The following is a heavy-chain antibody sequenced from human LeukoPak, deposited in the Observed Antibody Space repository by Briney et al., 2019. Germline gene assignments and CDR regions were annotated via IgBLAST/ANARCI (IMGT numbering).Heavy chain of an antibody. J-gene: IGHJ5*02. CDR1: GGSFTNYF. Sequence: SSETLSLTCAVYGGSFTNYFWSWIRQPPGKGLEWIGEINHSGSTNYNPSLKSRVTISVDTSKNQFSLKLSSVTAADTAVYYCARSYYGSGSYSGWFDPWGQGTLVTVSS. CDR2: INHSGST. D-gene: IGHD3-10*01. V-gene: IGHV4-34*01. CDR3: ARSYYGSGSYSGWFDP.